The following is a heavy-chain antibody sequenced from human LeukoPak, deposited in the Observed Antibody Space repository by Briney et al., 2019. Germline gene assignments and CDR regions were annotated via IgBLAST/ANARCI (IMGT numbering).Heavy chain of an antibody. CDR3: ASVNIAAADAFDI. J-gene: IGHJ3*02. CDR1: GVSISSYY. V-gene: IGHV4-59*01. D-gene: IGHD6-13*01. CDR2: IYYSGST. Sequence: SETLSLTCTVSGVSISSYYWSWIRQPPGKGLEWIGYIYYSGSTSYNPSLKSRVTISVDTSKNQFSLKLSSVTAADTAVYYCASVNIAAADAFDIWGQGTMVTVSS.